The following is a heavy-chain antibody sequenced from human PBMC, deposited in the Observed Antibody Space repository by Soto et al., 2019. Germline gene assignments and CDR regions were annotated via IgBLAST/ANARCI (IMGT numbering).Heavy chain of an antibody. D-gene: IGHD1-26*01. CDR2: IWYDGSIT. Sequence: QVQLVASGGGVVQPGTSLRLSCVTSGFTFSNYGFHWVRQAPGKGLEWVAVIWYDGSITYYADSVKGRFTISRDQSKNTLYLQMNSLRAEDTAVYSWARDLGTTNYYFDYWGQGTLVTVSS. CDR1: GFTFSNYG. V-gene: IGHV3-33*01. J-gene: IGHJ4*02. CDR3: ARDLGTTNYYFDY.